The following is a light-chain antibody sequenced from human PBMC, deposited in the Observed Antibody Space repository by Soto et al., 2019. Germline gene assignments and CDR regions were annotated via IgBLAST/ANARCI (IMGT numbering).Light chain of an antibody. CDR1: SSNIGTNA. J-gene: IGLJ1*01. CDR3: AAWDDSLTGYV. Sequence: QSALTQRPSASGTPGQRVTISCSGGSSNIGTNAVNWYQQLPGTAPKLLIYNNNQRPSGVPDRFSGSKSGTSASLAISGLQSEDEADYYCAAWDDSLTGYVFGTGTKVTVL. CDR2: NNN. V-gene: IGLV1-44*01.